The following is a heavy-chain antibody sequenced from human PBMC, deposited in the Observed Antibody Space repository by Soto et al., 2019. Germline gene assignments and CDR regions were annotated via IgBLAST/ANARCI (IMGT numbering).Heavy chain of an antibody. CDR1: GFTFSNFG. V-gene: IGHV3-33*01. J-gene: IGHJ4*02. D-gene: IGHD2-8*02. CDR2: IWHDGREK. Sequence: GGSLRLSCAASGFTFSNFGMHWVRQAPGKGLEWVAVIWHDGREKYYADFVEGRFTISRDNSKNTLYMQMNSLRAEDTAVYYCARDKITGLFDYWGQGTLVTVSS. CDR3: ARDKITGLFDY.